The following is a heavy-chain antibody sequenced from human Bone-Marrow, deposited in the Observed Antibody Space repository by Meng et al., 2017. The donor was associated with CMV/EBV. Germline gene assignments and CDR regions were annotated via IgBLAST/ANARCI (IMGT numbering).Heavy chain of an antibody. Sequence: GESLKISCAASEFTVIPYMKSWVRQPPGRGLEWISMVHNGNKYYADSVKGRFTISRDNSENTLYLQMNSLRAEDTAVYYCTTGHFDYWGQGMLVTVSS. CDR1: EFTVIPYM. J-gene: IGHJ4*02. V-gene: IGHV3-53*01. CDR3: TTGHFDY. CDR2: VHNGNK.